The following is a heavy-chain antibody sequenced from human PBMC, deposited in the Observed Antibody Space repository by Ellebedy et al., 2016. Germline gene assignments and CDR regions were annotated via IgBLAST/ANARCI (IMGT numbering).Heavy chain of an antibody. V-gene: IGHV3-11*01. J-gene: IGHJ4*02. CDR1: GSTFSYYY. D-gene: IGHD5-24*01. CDR3: AREGWLQSEIDY. CDR2: ISSSGSTI. Sequence: GESLKISXAASGSTFSYYYMSWIRQAPGKGLEWVSYISSSGSTIYYADSVKGRFTISRDNAKNSLYLQMNSLRAEDTAVYYCAREGWLQSEIDYWGQGTLVTVSS.